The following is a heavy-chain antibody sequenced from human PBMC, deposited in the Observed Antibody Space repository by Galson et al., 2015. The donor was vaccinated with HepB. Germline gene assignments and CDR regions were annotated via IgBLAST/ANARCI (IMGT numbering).Heavy chain of an antibody. CDR3: ARLGGSYYDAGGDGY. D-gene: IGHD1-26*01. J-gene: IGHJ4*02. V-gene: IGHV5-10-1*01. CDR1: GYSFTTYW. CDR2: IDLSDSYT. Sequence: QSGAEVKKPGESLTISCKVSGYSFTTYWISWVRQMPGKGLEWMGRIDLSDSYTNYSPSFQGHVTISADKSISTVYLQWSSLKASDTAMYYCARLGGSYYDAGGDGYWGQGTLVTVSS.